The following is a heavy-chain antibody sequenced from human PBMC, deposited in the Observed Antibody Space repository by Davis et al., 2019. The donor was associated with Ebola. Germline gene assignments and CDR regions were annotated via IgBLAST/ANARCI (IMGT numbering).Heavy chain of an antibody. CDR3: ARSRRGELLNNYYYYYGMDV. CDR1: GGSFSGYY. Sequence: MPSETLSLTCAVYGGSFSGYYWSWIRQPPGKGLEWIGEINHSGSTNYNPSLKSRVTISVDTSKNQFSLKLSSVTAADTAVYYCARSRRGELLNNYYYYYGMDVWGQGTTVTVSS. CDR2: INHSGST. D-gene: IGHD1-26*01. V-gene: IGHV4-34*01. J-gene: IGHJ6*02.